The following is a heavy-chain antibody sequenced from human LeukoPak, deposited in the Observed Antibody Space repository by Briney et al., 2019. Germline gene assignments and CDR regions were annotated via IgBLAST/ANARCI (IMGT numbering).Heavy chain of an antibody. J-gene: IGHJ4*02. CDR3: ATGGERSRIIRF. Sequence: SETLSLTCTVSGGSISRYYWTWIRQPPGKGLEWIGYIYYSGSTNYNPSLKSRVTISVDTSKNQFSLKLSPVTAADTAVYYCATGGERSRIIRFWGQGTLVTVSS. D-gene: IGHD3-16*01. V-gene: IGHV4-59*01. CDR2: IYYSGST. CDR1: GGSISRYY.